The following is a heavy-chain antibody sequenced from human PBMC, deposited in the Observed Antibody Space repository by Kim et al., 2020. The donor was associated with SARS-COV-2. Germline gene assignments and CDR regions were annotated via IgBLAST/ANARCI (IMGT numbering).Heavy chain of an antibody. CDR3: AGARIVVVITHFDF. J-gene: IGHJ4*01. V-gene: IGHV4-31*03. Sequence: SETLSLTCTVSGGSISSGCYYWSWNRQHPGKGLEWIGYIYYSGSTYYNPALKSRVTISVDTSKNQFSLKLSSVTAADTAVYYCAGARIVVVITHFDFCGHRAPVTVSS. CDR2: IYYSGST. D-gene: IGHD3-22*01. CDR1: GGSISSGCYY.